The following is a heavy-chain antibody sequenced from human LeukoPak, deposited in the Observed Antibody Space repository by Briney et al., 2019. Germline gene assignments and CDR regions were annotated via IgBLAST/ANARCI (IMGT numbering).Heavy chain of an antibody. Sequence: GGSLRLSCAASGFTVSSNYMSWVRQAPGKGLEWVSAISRSGETTVYADSMRGRFTMSRDNSKNTLYLQMNSLGAEDTAVYYCARSSCPNNRCTYYLDYWGQGTLVTVSS. CDR1: GFTVSSNY. D-gene: IGHD2-8*01. CDR3: ARSSCPNNRCTYYLDY. J-gene: IGHJ4*02. V-gene: IGHV3-23*01. CDR2: ISRSGETT.